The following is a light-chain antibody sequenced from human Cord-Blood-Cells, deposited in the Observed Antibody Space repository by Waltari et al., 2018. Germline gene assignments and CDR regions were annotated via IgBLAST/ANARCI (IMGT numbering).Light chain of an antibody. J-gene: IGLJ3*02. CDR3: CSYAGSSTWV. CDR1: SSDVGSYNL. Sequence: QSALTQPASVSGSPGQSLTISCTGTSSDVGSYNLVSWYQQHPGKAPKLMIYEVSKRPSGVSNRFSGSKSGNTASLTISGLQAEDEADYYCCSYAGSSTWVFDGGTKLTVL. CDR2: EVS. V-gene: IGLV2-23*02.